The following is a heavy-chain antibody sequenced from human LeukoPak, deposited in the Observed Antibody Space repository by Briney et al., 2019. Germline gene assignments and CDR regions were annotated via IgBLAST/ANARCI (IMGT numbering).Heavy chain of an antibody. V-gene: IGHV3-43*01. CDR3: AKDLTYESSGTVIDN. Sequence: GGSLRLSCAASGFIFDDYTMHWVHQGPGKTLEWVALVSWDGTPYYADSVKGRFTISRDNSKNALYLEMDSLRTDDTAFYYCAKDLTYESSGTVIDNWGQGTLVTVSS. D-gene: IGHD3-22*01. J-gene: IGHJ4*02. CDR2: VSWDGTP. CDR1: GFIFDDYT.